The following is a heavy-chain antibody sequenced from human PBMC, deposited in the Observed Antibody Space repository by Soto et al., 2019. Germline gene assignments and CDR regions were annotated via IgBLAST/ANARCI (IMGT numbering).Heavy chain of an antibody. Sequence: PGGSLRLSCAASGFTFDDYGMSWVRQAPGKGLEWVGRIKSKTDGGTTDYAAPVKGRFTISRDDSKNTLYLQMNSLKTEDTAVYYCTTGGGDCYSCAFDIWGQGTMVTVSS. CDR1: GFTFDDYG. D-gene: IGHD2-21*02. V-gene: IGHV3-15*01. CDR2: IKSKTDGGTT. CDR3: TTGGGDCYSCAFDI. J-gene: IGHJ3*02.